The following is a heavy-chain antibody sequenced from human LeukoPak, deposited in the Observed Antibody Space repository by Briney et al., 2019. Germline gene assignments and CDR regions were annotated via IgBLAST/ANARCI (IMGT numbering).Heavy chain of an antibody. CDR2: VGSSGGGT. CDR1: GLTFNNYA. J-gene: IGHJ3*02. D-gene: IGHD2-15*01. V-gene: IGHV3-23*01. Sequence: GGSLRLSCAASGLTFNNYAMHWVRQSSGKGLEWVSGVGSSGGGTYYADSVKGRFTISRDSSKDTVYLQMDSLRAEDTAIYYCAKIHQNRVVVGAKGAFDIWGQGTVVTVSS. CDR3: AKIHQNRVVVGAKGAFDI.